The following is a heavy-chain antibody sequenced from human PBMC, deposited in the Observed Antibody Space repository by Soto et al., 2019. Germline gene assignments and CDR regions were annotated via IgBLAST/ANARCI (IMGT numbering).Heavy chain of an antibody. Sequence: EVQLLESGGGVVQPGGSLRLSCAASGFTFSSNPMTWVRQAPGKGLEWVSTIGGSGGSTYYADSVKGRFTISRDTSKNTLYLQMNSLRAEDTAVYYCATRCCGGGVCYTIDYWGQGTLVTVSS. V-gene: IGHV3-23*01. CDR2: IGGSGGST. D-gene: IGHD2-15*01. CDR3: ATRCCGGGVCYTIDY. CDR1: GFTFSSNP. J-gene: IGHJ4*02.